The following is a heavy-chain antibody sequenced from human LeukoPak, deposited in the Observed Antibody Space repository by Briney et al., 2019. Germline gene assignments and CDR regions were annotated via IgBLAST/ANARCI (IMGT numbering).Heavy chain of an antibody. J-gene: IGHJ4*02. CDR2: IYYSGST. CDR3: ARVDFDSSGYYYDY. CDR1: GGSISSSSYY. V-gene: IGHV4-39*07. D-gene: IGHD3-22*01. Sequence: SSETLSLTCTVSGGSISSSSYYWGWIRQPPGKGLEWIGSIYYSGSTYYTPSLKSRVTISVDTSKNQFSLKLSSVTAADTAVYYCARVDFDSSGYYYDYWGQGTLVTVSS.